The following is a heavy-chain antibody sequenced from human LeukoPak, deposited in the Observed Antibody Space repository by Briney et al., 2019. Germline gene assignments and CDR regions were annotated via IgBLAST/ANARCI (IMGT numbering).Heavy chain of an antibody. D-gene: IGHD4-17*01. CDR1: GFTFSSYS. J-gene: IGHJ3*02. V-gene: IGHV3-21*01. CDR2: ISSSSSYI. Sequence: TGGSLRLSCAASGFTFSSYSMNWVRQAPGKGRGWASSISSSSSYIYYADSVKGRFTISRDNAKNSLYLQMNSLRAEDTAVYYCARAYRTTTGNAFDIWGQGTMVTVSS. CDR3: ARAYRTTTGNAFDI.